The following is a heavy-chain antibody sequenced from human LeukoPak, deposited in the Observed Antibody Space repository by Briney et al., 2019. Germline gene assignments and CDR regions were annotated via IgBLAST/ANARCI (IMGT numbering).Heavy chain of an antibody. CDR3: ARALYDSSGYCLDY. J-gene: IGHJ4*02. CDR2: ISYDGSNK. Sequence: TGGSLRLSCAASGFTFSSYAMHWVRRAPGKGLEWVAVISYDGSNKYYADSVKGRFTISRDNSKNTLYLQMNSLRAEDTAVYYCARALYDSSGYCLDYWGQGTLVTVSS. CDR1: GFTFSSYA. D-gene: IGHD3-22*01. V-gene: IGHV3-30*04.